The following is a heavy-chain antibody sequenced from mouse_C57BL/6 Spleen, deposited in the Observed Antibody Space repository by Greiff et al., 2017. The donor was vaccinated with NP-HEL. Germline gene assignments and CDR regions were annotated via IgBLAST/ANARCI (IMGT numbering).Heavy chain of an antibody. CDR2: IDPETGGT. J-gene: IGHJ4*01. CDR1: GYTFTDYE. V-gene: IGHV1-15*01. D-gene: IGHD1-1*02. Sequence: VQLQQSGAELVRPGASVTLSCKASGYTFTDYEMPWVKQTPVHGLEWIGAIDPETGGTAYNQKFKGKAILTADKSSSTAYMELRSLTAEDSAVYYCTSWVYGPYYYAMDYWGQGTSVTVSS. CDR3: TSWVYGPYYYAMDY.